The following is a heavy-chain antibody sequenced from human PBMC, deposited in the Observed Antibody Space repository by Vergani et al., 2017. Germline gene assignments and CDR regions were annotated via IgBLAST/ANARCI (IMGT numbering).Heavy chain of an antibody. V-gene: IGHV3-7*01. CDR3: ASPFSSSWTPELY. J-gene: IGHJ4*02. CDR2: IKQDGSEK. CDR1: GFTFSSYW. Sequence: EVQLVESGGGLVQPGGSLRLSCAASGFTFSSYWMSWVRQAPGKGLEWVANIKQDGSEKYYVDSVKGRFTISRDNAKNSLYLQMNSLRAEDTAVYYCASPFSSSWTPELYWGQGTLVTVSS. D-gene: IGHD6-13*01.